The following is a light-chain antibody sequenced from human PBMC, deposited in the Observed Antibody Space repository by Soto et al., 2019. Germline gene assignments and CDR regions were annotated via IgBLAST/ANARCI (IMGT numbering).Light chain of an antibody. J-gene: IGKJ5*01. CDR2: QTS. Sequence: EILFTQSPSTLSSFPGDRVTLSCRASQYINTRLAWYQHRPGQAPRLLIYQTSIRAAGIPARFSASGSGTDFTLTISSLEPEDFAVYYCQQRSNWLRITFGQGTRLEIK. CDR1: QYINTR. V-gene: IGKV3-11*01. CDR3: QQRSNWLRIT.